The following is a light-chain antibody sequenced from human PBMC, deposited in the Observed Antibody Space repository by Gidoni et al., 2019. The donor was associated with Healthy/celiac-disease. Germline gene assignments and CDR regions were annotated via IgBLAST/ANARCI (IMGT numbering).Light chain of an antibody. CDR3: QQYDNPLLT. Sequence: DIEMTQSPSSLSASVGDRVTITCQAGQDISNYLNWYQQKPGKAPKLLIYDASNLETGVPSRFSGSGSGTDFTFTISSLQPEDIATYYCQQYDNPLLTFXGXTKVEIK. J-gene: IGKJ4*01. CDR2: DAS. V-gene: IGKV1-33*01. CDR1: QDISNY.